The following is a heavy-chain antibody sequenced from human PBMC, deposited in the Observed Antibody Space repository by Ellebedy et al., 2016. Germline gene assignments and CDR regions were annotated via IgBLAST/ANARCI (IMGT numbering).Heavy chain of an antibody. CDR2: IDWDGTE. D-gene: IGHD3-22*01. V-gene: IGHV2-70*01. CDR3: ARIRRFSDDSGFYQYSFDS. J-gene: IGHJ4*02. Sequence: SGPTLVKPTQTLTLTCTFSGFSLTTYGMSVSWIRQSPGKALEWLALIDWDGTEYYSPTLETRLTISRDTSKNQVVLTMTSMDPVDTATYFCARIRRFSDDSGFYQYSFDSWGQGTLVTVSS. CDR1: GFSLTTYGMS.